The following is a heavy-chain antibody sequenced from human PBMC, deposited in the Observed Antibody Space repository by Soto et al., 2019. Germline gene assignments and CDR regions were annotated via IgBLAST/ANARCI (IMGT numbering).Heavy chain of an antibody. D-gene: IGHD3-22*01. J-gene: IGHJ4*02. V-gene: IGHV1-24*01. CDR1: GYTLTELS. CDR3: ATVRLNYYDSSGYYRAFDY. Sequence: VASVKVSCKVSGYTLTELSMHWVRQAPGKGLEWMGGFDPEDGETIYAQKFQGRVTMTEDTSTDTAYMELSSLRSEDTAVYYCATVRLNYYDSSGYYRAFDYWGQGTLVTVSS. CDR2: FDPEDGET.